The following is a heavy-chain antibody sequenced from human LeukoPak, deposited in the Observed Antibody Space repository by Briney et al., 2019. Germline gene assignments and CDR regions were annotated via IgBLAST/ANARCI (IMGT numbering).Heavy chain of an antibody. J-gene: IGHJ4*02. CDR3: AREATWGEWYFDH. V-gene: IGHV3-30*03. CDR1: GITFSRHG. D-gene: IGHD3-3*01. CDR2: IADDGGVK. Sequence: GGSLRLSCVASGITFSRHGMDWVRQAPGKGLEWVSVIADDGGVKQYADSVKGRFTVSRDNSKSTLYLQMNGLSVEDTAIYYCAREATWGEWYFDHWGQGTPVTVSS.